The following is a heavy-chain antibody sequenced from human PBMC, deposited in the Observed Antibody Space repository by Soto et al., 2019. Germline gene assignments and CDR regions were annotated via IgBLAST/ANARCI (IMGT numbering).Heavy chain of an antibody. CDR2: IIPIFGTA. Sequence: QVQLVQSGAEVKKPGSSVKVSCKASGGTFSSYAISWVRQAPGQGLEWMGGIIPIFGTANYAQKFQGRVTITADESTSTAYMELSSLRSEVTAVYYCARATLYGDSTDYYYGMDVWGQGTTVTVSS. V-gene: IGHV1-69*01. CDR1: GGTFSSYA. J-gene: IGHJ6*02. CDR3: ARATLYGDSTDYYYGMDV. D-gene: IGHD4-17*01.